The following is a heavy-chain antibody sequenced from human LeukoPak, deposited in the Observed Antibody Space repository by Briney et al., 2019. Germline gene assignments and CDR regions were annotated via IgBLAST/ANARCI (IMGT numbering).Heavy chain of an antibody. CDR3: ARSGGRPRYSSSTNLFDY. CDR2: TYYRSKWYN. V-gene: IGHV6-1*01. J-gene: IGHJ4*02. D-gene: IGHD6-6*01. CDR1: GDSVSSNSAA. Sequence: SQTLSLTCAISGDSVSSNSAAWNWIRQSPSRGLEWLGRTYYRSKWYNDYAVSVKSRITINPDTSKNQFSLQLNSVTPEDTAVYYCARSGGRPRYSSSTNLFDYWGQGTLVTVSS.